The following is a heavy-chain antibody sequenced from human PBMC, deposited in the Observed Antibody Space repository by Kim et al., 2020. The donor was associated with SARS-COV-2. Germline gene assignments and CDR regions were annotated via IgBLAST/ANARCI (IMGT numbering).Heavy chain of an antibody. CDR2: INPNSGGT. Sequence: ASVKVSCKASGYTFTGYYMHWVRQAPGQGLEWMGRINPNSGGTNYAQKFQGRVTMTRDTSISTAYMELSRLRSDDTAVYYCARDPFLYGSGSPTTPYFDYWGQGTLVTVSS. CDR3: ARDPFLYGSGSPTTPYFDY. D-gene: IGHD3-10*01. V-gene: IGHV1-2*06. J-gene: IGHJ4*02. CDR1: GYTFTGYY.